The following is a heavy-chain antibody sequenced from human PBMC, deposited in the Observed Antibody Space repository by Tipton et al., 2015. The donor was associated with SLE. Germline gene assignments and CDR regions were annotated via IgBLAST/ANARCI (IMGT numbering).Heavy chain of an antibody. D-gene: IGHD3-3*01. CDR2: IYYSGST. CDR1: GGSISSHY. Sequence: TLSLTCTVSGGSISSHYWSWIRQPPGKGLEWIGYIYYSGSTNYNPSLKSRVTISVDTSKNQFSLKLNSVTAADTAVYYCARMFGVVIPYGMDVWGQGTTVTVSS. V-gene: IGHV4-59*11. CDR3: ARMFGVVIPYGMDV. J-gene: IGHJ6*02.